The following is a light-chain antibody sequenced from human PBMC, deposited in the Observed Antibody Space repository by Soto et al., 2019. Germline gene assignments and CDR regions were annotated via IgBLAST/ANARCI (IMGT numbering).Light chain of an antibody. CDR1: QSVLYSSNNKNY. Sequence: DIVMTQSPDSLAVSLGERATINCKSSQSVLYSSNNKNYLAWYQQQPGQPPKLIIYWASTRESVVPDRFSGSWSGKYFNPTISSLQAEDEAVYYCHHYYTTPSTVGQGPKLEI. J-gene: IGKJ2*01. V-gene: IGKV4-1*01. CDR3: HHYYTTPST. CDR2: WAS.